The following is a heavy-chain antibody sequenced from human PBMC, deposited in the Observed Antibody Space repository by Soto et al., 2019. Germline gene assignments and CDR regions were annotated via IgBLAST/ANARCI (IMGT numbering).Heavy chain of an antibody. D-gene: IGHD2-15*01. CDR1: GFTFSSYA. CDR3: AKDLRGYCSGGSCHSLGYYYYYMDV. J-gene: IGHJ6*03. CDR2: ISGSGGST. V-gene: IGHV3-23*01. Sequence: EVQLLESGGGLVQPGGSLRLSCAASGFTFSSYAMSWVRQAPGKGLEWVSAISGSGGSTYYADSVKGRFTISRDNSKNTLDLQMNSQRAEDTAVYYCAKDLRGYCSGGSCHSLGYYYYYMDVWGKGTTVTVSS.